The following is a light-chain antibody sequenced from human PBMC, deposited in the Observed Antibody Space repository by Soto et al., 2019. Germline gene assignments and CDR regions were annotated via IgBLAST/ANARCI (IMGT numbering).Light chain of an antibody. CDR1: QCVSTY. CDR2: DAS. J-gene: IGKJ1*01. Sequence: IVLSLSPGTLSLSPGERATLSCRASQCVSTYLAWYQHKPGRAPRLLIYDASNRATGIPARFSGSGSETAFTLTISRLEPEDFAVYYCQKYGSLSWKFGQGTKVDIK. V-gene: IGKV3-20*01. CDR3: QKYGSLSWK.